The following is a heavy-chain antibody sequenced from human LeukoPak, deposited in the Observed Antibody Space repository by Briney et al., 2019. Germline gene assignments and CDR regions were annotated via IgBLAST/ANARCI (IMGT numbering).Heavy chain of an antibody. V-gene: IGHV3-21*01. Sequence: GGSLRLSCAASGFTFTTFTMNWVRQAPGKGLEWVSSISSSSSYIYYADSVKGRFTISRDNAKNSLYLQMNSLRAEDTAVYYCAREGITMVRGSIYYYYGMDVWGQGTTVTVSS. CDR3: AREGITMVRGSIYYYYGMDV. J-gene: IGHJ6*02. CDR2: ISSSSSYI. D-gene: IGHD3-10*01. CDR1: GFTFTTFT.